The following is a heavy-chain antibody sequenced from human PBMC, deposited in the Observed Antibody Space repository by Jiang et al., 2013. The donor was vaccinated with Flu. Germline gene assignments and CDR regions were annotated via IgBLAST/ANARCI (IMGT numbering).Heavy chain of an antibody. V-gene: IGHV3-21*01. D-gene: IGHD5-12*01. CDR3: ARTTRGDSGYDYYHGMDV. J-gene: IGHJ6*02. Sequence: AASGFTFRSFTMSWVRQAPGKGLEWVSTVSSNSAYIYYADSVKGRFTISRNNAENSLYLQMNSLRDEDTAVYYCARTTRGDSGYDYYHGMDVWGQGTTVTVSS. CDR2: VSSNSAYI. CDR1: GFTFRSFT.